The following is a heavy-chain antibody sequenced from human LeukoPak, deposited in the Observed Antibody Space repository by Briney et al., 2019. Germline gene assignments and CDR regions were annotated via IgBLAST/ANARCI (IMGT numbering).Heavy chain of an antibody. J-gene: IGHJ4*02. V-gene: IGHV1-2*04. Sequence: ASVKVSCKASGYTFTGYYMHWVRQAPGQGLEWMGWINPNSGGTNYAQKFQGWVTMTRNTSISTAYMELSSLRSEDTAVYYCARGDPYGSGSQPPTGYWGQGTLVTVSS. CDR2: INPNSGGT. CDR1: GYTFTGYY. D-gene: IGHD3-10*01. CDR3: ARGDPYGSGSQPPTGY.